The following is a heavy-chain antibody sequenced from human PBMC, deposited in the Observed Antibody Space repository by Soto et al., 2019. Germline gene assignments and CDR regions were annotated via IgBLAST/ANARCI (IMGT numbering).Heavy chain of an antibody. CDR1: GFSFSDYF. J-gene: IGHJ5*02. D-gene: IGHD3-22*01. CDR2: INPSGDSR. V-gene: IGHV1-46*01. Sequence: QAQLVQSGAEVKKPGASVKVSCKASGFSFSDYFMHWVRQAPGQGLEWMGIINPSGDSRNYAQKFQGRVTITRDTSTSTVYMDLSSLRYEDTAVYYCARDNSQNYGTPDDSSWFHPWGQGTPVTVSS. CDR3: ARDNSQNYGTPDDSSWFHP.